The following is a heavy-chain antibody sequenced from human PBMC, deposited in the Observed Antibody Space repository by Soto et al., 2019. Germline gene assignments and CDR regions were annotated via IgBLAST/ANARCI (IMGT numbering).Heavy chain of an antibody. V-gene: IGHV1-69*02. D-gene: IGHD5-12*01. J-gene: IGHJ3*02. Sequence: QIQLVQSGAEVKKPGSSMKVSCKASGGTFSSYTISGVRQAPGQGLEWMGRIIPILGIANYAQKFQGRVTITADKSTSTAYMELSSLRSEDTAVYYCARGLEMAPFAFDIWGQGTMVTVSS. CDR2: IIPILGIA. CDR1: GGTFSSYT. CDR3: ARGLEMAPFAFDI.